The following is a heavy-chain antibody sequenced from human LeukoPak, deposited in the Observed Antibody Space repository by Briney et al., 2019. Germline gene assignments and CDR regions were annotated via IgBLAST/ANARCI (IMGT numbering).Heavy chain of an antibody. Sequence: GGSLRLSCAASGFTFSSYGMHWVRQAPGKGLEWVAFIRYDGSNKYYADSVKGRFTISRDNSKNTLYLQMNSLRAEDTAVYSCAKDMAAPYYYYYMDVWGKGTTVTVSS. V-gene: IGHV3-30*02. J-gene: IGHJ6*03. CDR1: GFTFSSYG. D-gene: IGHD6-13*01. CDR2: IRYDGSNK. CDR3: AKDMAAPYYYYYMDV.